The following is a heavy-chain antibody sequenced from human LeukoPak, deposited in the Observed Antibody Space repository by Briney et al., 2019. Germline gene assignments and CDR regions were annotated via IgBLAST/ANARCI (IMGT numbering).Heavy chain of an antibody. CDR1: GYTFTSYD. V-gene: IGHV1-8*01. D-gene: IGHD3-22*01. Sequence: GASVKVSCKASGYTFTSYDINWVRQATGQGLEWMGWMNPNSRNTGYAQKFQGRVTMTRNTSISTAYMELSSLRSEDTAVYYCARRHEYYYDSSGYYYYHWFDPWGQGTLVTVSS. CDR2: MNPNSRNT. CDR3: ARRHEYYYDSSGYYYYHWFDP. J-gene: IGHJ5*02.